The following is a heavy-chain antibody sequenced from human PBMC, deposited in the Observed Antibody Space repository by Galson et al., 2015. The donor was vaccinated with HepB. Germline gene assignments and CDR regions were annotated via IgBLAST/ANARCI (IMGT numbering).Heavy chain of an antibody. CDR2: IYYSGST. J-gene: IGHJ6*02. V-gene: IGHV4-31*03. D-gene: IGHD6-6*01. CDR1: GGSISSGGYY. CDR3: ARASPGVAARRRYYYYGMDV. Sequence: SCKASGGSISSGGYYWSWIRQHPGKGLEWIGYIYYSGSTYYNPSLKSRVTISVDTSKNQFSLKLSSVTAADTAVYYCARASPGVAARRRYYYYGMDVWGQGTTVTVSS.